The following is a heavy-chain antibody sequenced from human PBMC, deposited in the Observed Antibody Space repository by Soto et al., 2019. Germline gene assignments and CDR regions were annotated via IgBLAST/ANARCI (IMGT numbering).Heavy chain of an antibody. CDR3: ARVQSWYYVRGSYVDY. CDR2: ISYDGSNK. D-gene: IGHD3-16*01. V-gene: IGHV3-30-3*01. Sequence: QVQLVESGGGVVQPGRSLRLSCAASGFTFSSDAMHWVRQAPGKGLEWVAVISYDGSNKYYADSVKGRFTISRDNSKNTLYLQMNSLRAEDTAVYYCARVQSWYYVRGSYVDYWGQGTLVTVSS. CDR1: GFTFSSDA. J-gene: IGHJ4*02.